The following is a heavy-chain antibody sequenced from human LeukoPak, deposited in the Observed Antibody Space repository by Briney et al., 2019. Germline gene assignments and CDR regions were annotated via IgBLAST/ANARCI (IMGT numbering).Heavy chain of an antibody. Sequence: PSETLSLTCTVSGYSISSGYYWGWIRQPPGKGLEWIGSVYHSGGTYYNPSLKSRVTISVDTSKNQFSLKLTSVTAADTAVYYCARGKFAYWGQGTLVTVSS. D-gene: IGHD3-16*01. J-gene: IGHJ4*02. CDR1: GYSISSGYY. V-gene: IGHV4-38-2*02. CDR3: ARGKFAY. CDR2: VYHSGGT.